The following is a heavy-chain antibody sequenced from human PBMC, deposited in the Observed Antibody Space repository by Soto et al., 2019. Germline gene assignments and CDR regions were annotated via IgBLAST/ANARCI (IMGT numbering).Heavy chain of an antibody. J-gene: IGHJ4*02. Sequence: QVQLVQSGAEVKKPGASVKVSCKASGYTFTSYYMHWVRQAPGQGLEWMGLINPSGGSTSYAQKYQGRVTMTRDTSTSTVYRELSSLRSEDTAVYYCARDVEYCSSTSCYASSSRDPYFDYWGQGTLVTVSS. CDR2: INPSGGST. CDR3: ARDVEYCSSTSCYASSSRDPYFDY. D-gene: IGHD2-2*01. V-gene: IGHV1-46*01. CDR1: GYTFTSYY.